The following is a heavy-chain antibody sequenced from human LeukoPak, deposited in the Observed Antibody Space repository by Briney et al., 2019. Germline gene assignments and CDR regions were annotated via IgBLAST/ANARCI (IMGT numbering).Heavy chain of an antibody. CDR2: IYYSGST. Sequence: SSETLSLTCTVSGGSISYYYWSWIRQPPGKGLEWIGYIYYSGSTYYNPSLKSRVTISVDTSKNQFSLKVRSVTAADTAVYYCARAAAKLSYMDVWGKGTTVTVSS. V-gene: IGHV4-59*08. D-gene: IGHD6-25*01. CDR1: GGSISYYY. J-gene: IGHJ6*03. CDR3: ARAAAKLSYMDV.